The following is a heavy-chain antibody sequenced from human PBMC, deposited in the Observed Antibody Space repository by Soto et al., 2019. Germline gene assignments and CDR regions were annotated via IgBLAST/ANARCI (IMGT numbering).Heavy chain of an antibody. CDR2: IWYDGSNK. V-gene: IGHV3-33*01. CDR3: ARWNLVGPTIDAFDL. J-gene: IGHJ3*01. Sequence: GGSLRLSCEASGFIFSNNGMHWVRQAPGKGLEWVAIIWYDGSNKYYADSVKGRFTISRDNSRNRLSLQMNSLRAEDTAMYYCARWNLVGPTIDAFDLWGQGTMVTVSS. D-gene: IGHD1-26*01. CDR1: GFIFSNNG.